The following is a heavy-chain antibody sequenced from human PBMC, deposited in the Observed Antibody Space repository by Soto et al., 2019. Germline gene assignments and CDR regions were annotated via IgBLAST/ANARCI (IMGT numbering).Heavy chain of an antibody. D-gene: IGHD3-22*01. CDR1: GFTFSSYE. Sequence: GGSLRLSCAASGFTFSSYEMNWVRQAPGKGLEWVSYISSSGSTIYYADSVKGRFTISRDNAKNSLYLQMNSPRAEDTAVYYCARDRLDDSSGYYFYYFDYWGQGTLVTV. J-gene: IGHJ4*02. V-gene: IGHV3-48*03. CDR2: ISSSGSTI. CDR3: ARDRLDDSSGYYFYYFDY.